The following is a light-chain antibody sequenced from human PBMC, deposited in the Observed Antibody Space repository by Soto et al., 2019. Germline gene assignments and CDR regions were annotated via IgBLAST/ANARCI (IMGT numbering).Light chain of an antibody. CDR1: QNINNW. Sequence: DIQMTQSPSTLSASVGDRVTITCRASQNINNWLAWYQHKPGKAPKILIYDASTLESGVPSRFSGSGSGTEFTLTTSSLQPDDFATYYCQQYNLAFGQGTKVDIK. CDR3: QQYNLA. J-gene: IGKJ1*01. CDR2: DAS. V-gene: IGKV1-5*01.